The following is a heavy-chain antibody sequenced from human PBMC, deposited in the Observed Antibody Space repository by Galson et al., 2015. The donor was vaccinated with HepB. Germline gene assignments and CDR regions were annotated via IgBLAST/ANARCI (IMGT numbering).Heavy chain of an antibody. CDR2: ISAYNGNT. Sequence: SVKVSCKASGYTFTSYGISWVRQAPGQGLEWMGWISAYNGNTNYAQKLQGRVTMTTDTSTSTAYMELRSLRSDDTAVYYCARDPPRIAVALAAGYYYYGMDVWGQGTTVTVSS. V-gene: IGHV1-18*04. CDR3: ARDPPRIAVALAAGYYYYGMDV. CDR1: GYTFTSYG. D-gene: IGHD6-19*01. J-gene: IGHJ6*02.